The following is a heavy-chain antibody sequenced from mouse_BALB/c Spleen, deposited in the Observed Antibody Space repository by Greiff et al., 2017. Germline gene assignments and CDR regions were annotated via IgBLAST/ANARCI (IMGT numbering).Heavy chain of an antibody. CDR2: IRSKSNNYAT. Sequence: GGGLVQPKGSLKLSCAASGFTFNTNAMNWVRQAPGKGLEWVARIRSKSNNYATYYADSVKDRFTISRDDSQSMLYLQMNNLKTEDTAMYYCVRGNYYAMDYWGQGTSVTVSS. V-gene: IGHV10S3*01. CDR1: GFTFNTNA. CDR3: VRGNYYAMDY. D-gene: IGHD2-1*01. J-gene: IGHJ4*01.